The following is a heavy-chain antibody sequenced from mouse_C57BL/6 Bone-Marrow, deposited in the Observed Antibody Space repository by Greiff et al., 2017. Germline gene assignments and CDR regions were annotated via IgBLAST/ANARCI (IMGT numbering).Heavy chain of an antibody. CDR1: GYTFTSYW. Sequence: VKLQQPGAELVRPGTSVKLSCKASGYTFTSYWMHWVKQRPGQGLEWIGVIDPSDSYTNYNQKFKGKATLTVDTSSSTAYMQLSSLTSEDSAVYYCARKYYGSSSYWYFDVWGTGTTVTVSS. D-gene: IGHD1-1*01. V-gene: IGHV1-59*01. J-gene: IGHJ1*03. CDR3: ARKYYGSSSYWYFDV. CDR2: IDPSDSYT.